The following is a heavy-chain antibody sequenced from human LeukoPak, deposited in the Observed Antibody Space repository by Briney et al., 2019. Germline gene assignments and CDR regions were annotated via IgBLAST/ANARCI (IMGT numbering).Heavy chain of an antibody. CDR3: ARLGIAAAGWFDP. CDR2: IYPGDSDT. CDR1: GYSFTSYW. D-gene: IGHD6-13*01. J-gene: IGHJ5*02. V-gene: IGHV5-51*01. Sequence: GESLQISCKGSGYSFTSYWIGWVRQMPGKGLEWMGIIYPGDSDTSYSPSFQGQVTISADKSISTAYLQWSSLKASDTAMYYCARLGIAAAGWFDPWGQGTLVTVSS.